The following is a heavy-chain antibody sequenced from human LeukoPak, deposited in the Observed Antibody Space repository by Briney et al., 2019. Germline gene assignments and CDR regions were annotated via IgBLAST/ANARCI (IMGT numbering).Heavy chain of an antibody. D-gene: IGHD3-22*01. Sequence: GGSLRLSCAASGFTFSDYYMSWIRQAPGKGLEWIPYITSGGTIYYADSVKGRFTISRDNAKNSLYLQMNSLRAEDTAVYYCARDHYDSSGYYWPFDYWGQGTLVTVSS. CDR1: GFTFSDYY. J-gene: IGHJ4*02. CDR2: ITSGGTI. V-gene: IGHV3-11*01. CDR3: ARDHYDSSGYYWPFDY.